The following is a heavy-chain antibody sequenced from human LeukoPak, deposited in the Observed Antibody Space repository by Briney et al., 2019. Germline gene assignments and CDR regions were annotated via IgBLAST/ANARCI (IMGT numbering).Heavy chain of an antibody. CDR3: AKDPPGSSGWYDWFDP. V-gene: IGHV3-23*01. Sequence: GGSLRLSCAASGFTFSSYAMSWVRQAPGKGLEWVSAISGSGGSTYYADSVKGRFTISRDNSKNTLYLQMNSLRAEDTAVYYCAKDPPGSSGWYDWFDPWGQGTLVTVSS. D-gene: IGHD6-13*01. CDR1: GFTFSSYA. J-gene: IGHJ5*02. CDR2: ISGSGGST.